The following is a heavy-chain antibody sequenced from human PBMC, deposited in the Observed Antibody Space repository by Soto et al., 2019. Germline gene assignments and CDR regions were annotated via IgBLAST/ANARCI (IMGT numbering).Heavy chain of an antibody. CDR2: IYSSGST. CDR1: GGSISSYY. J-gene: IGHJ4*02. Sequence: SETLSLTCTVSGGSISSYYSSWIRHPPGKGLEWIGYIYSSGSTNYNPSLKRRVTISVDTSKSEFSLKLGSVTAADPAVYYCACIYNWNDVPDYWPQGTLVTVS. V-gene: IGHV4-59*01. D-gene: IGHD1-20*01. CDR3: ACIYNWNDVPDY.